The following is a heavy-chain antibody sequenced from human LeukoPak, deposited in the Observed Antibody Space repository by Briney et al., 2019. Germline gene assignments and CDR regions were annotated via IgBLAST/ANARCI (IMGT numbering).Heavy chain of an antibody. D-gene: IGHD2-15*01. J-gene: IGHJ4*02. CDR1: GGSVSNYY. CDR3: ARSRWPLAGYYFDY. V-gene: IGHV4-59*02. CDR2: IYNSENT. Sequence: TSETLSLTCTVSGGSVSNYYWSWIRQPPGKGLEWIGYIYNSENTKYNSSLESRVTISVDTSKNQFSLKLSSVTAADTAVYYCARSRWPLAGYYFDYWGQGTLVNVSS.